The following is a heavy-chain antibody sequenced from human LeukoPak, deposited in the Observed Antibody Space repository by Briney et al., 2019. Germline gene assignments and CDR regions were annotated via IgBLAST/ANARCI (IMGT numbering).Heavy chain of an antibody. Sequence: GGSLRLSCAASGFTFSSYEMNWVRQAPGKGLEWVSGINWNGGNIGYADSVKGRFTISRDNAKNSLYLQMNSLRAEDTALYYCAKDIAAAGTSGGYMDVWGKGTTVTISS. D-gene: IGHD6-13*01. CDR2: INWNGGNI. J-gene: IGHJ6*03. V-gene: IGHV3-9*01. CDR3: AKDIAAAGTSGGYMDV. CDR1: GFTFSSYE.